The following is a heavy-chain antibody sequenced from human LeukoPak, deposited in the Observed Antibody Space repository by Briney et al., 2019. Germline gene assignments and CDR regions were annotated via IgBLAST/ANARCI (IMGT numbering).Heavy chain of an antibody. J-gene: IGHJ4*02. CDR1: RFIFSGYG. CDR2: IWYDGSNK. Sequence: GGSLRLSCAAPRFIFSGYGMHWVRQAPGKGLEWVAVIWYDGSNKYYADSVKGRFTISRDNSKNTLYLQMNSLRAEDTAVYYCAREKILGYCSGGSCYGLDYWGQGTLVTVSS. CDR3: AREKILGYCSGGSCYGLDY. V-gene: IGHV3-33*01. D-gene: IGHD2-15*01.